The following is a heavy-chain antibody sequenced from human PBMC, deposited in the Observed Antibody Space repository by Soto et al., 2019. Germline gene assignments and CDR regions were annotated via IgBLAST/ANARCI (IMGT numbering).Heavy chain of an antibody. Sequence: PGGFLRLSCAASGFTFSSYSMNWVRQAPGKGLEWVSYISSSSSTIYYADSVKGRFTISRDNAKNSLYLQMNSLRVEDTAVYYCASSHYYAGGGYPVPFDFWGHGTLVTVSS. CDR3: ASSHYYAGGGYPVPFDF. CDR2: ISSSSSTI. V-gene: IGHV3-48*01. D-gene: IGHD3-22*01. CDR1: GFTFSSYS. J-gene: IGHJ4*01.